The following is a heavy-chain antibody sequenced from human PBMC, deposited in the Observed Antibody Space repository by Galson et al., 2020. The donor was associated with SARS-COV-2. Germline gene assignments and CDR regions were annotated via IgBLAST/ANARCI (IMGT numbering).Heavy chain of an antibody. D-gene: IGHD3-10*01. Sequence: SVKVSCKTSGFTFSNTAVQWVRQARDQRLEWIGWIVVSSGDTNYAQKFQKRATITTDISTSTAYLELSSLRSEDTAIYYCAAGVRVRGVTPLYYYYGMGFWGQGTTVTVSS. V-gene: IGHV1-58*01. J-gene: IGHJ6*02. CDR1: GFTFSNTA. CDR2: IVVSSGDT. CDR3: AAGVRVRGVTPLYYYYGMGF.